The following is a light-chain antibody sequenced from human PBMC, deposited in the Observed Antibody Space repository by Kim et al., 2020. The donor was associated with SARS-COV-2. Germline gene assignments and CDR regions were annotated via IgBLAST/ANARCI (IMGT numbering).Light chain of an antibody. CDR3: VAWDDSLNAWM. Sequence: GQRVTISCSGTSSNIGSNTVHWYQQVPGTAPKLLIYRNNERPSGVPDRFSGSKSGTSASLAISGLQSEDEADYYCVAWDDSLNAWMFGGGTQLTVL. J-gene: IGLJ3*02. V-gene: IGLV1-44*01. CDR2: RNN. CDR1: SSNIGSNT.